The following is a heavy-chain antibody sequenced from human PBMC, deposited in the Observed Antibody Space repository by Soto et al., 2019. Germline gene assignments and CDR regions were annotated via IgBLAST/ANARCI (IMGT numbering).Heavy chain of an antibody. Sequence: GQALKFSCQASGCSFTGYWISYVRQLSREGLEWMGIIYPGDSDTRYSPSFQGQVTISADKSLSTSYLQWSSLKASDISLYYCARGITEISHPYHGNLCGQLTLVTV. V-gene: IGHV5-51*01. J-gene: IGHJ5*02. D-gene: IGHD1-20*01. CDR3: ARGITEISHPYHGNL. CDR2: IYPGDSDT. CDR1: GCSFTGYW.